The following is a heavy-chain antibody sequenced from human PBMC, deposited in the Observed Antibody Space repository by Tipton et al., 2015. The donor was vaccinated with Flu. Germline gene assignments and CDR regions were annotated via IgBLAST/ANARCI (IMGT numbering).Heavy chain of an antibody. CDR2: TFHSGNT. CDR1: GSSIRSSNYY. V-gene: IGHV4-38-2*01. Sequence: TLSLTCSVSGSSIRSSNYYWGWIRQPPGKGLEWIGNTFHSGNTYHNPSLKSRVTISVDRSKNQFSPKLSSVTAADTAVYYCARRDYSNYVSVPKNWFDSWGQGTLVTVSS. J-gene: IGHJ5*01. D-gene: IGHD4-11*01. CDR3: ARRDYSNYVSVPKNWFDS.